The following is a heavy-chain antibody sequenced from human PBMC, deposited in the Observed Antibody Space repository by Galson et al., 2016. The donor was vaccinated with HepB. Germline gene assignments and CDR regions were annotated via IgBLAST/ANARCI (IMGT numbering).Heavy chain of an antibody. V-gene: IGHV3-7*02. Sequence: SLRLSCAASGFTFTNYRMNWVRQTPGKGLEWVANVSPNGGEEYYVDSVKGRFTISRDNAGTSLFLQMDSLRVDDTAVYYCAATTVGSGGTRRFDHWGHGILATVSS. CDR1: GFTFTNYR. CDR2: VSPNGGEE. J-gene: IGHJ4*01. D-gene: IGHD4-11*01. CDR3: AATTVGSGGTRRFDH.